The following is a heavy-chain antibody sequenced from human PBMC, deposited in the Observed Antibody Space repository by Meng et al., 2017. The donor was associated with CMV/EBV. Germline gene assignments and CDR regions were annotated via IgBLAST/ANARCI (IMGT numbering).Heavy chain of an antibody. D-gene: IGHD6-19*01. V-gene: IGHV3-49*04. CDR3: TPGAVAGGEYYYYGMDV. CDR2: IRSKAYGGTT. J-gene: IGHJ6*02. CDR1: GFTFDDYA. Sequence: GESLKISCTASGFTFDDYAMSWVRQAPGKGLEWVGFIRSKAYGGTTEYAASVKGRFTISRDDSKSIAYLQMNSLKTEDTAVYYCTPGAVAGGEYYYYGMDVWGQGTTVTVSS.